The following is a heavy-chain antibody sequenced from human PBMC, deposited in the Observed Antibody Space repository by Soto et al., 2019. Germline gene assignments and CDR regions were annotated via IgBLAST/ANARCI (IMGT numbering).Heavy chain of an antibody. V-gene: IGHV4-4*07. Sequence: KTSETLSLTCTVSGASISGFYWSWIRKSAGKGLEWIGRIYATGTTDYNPSLKSRVMMSVDTSKKQFSLKLRSVTAADTAVYYCVRDGTKTLRDWFDPWGQGISVTVSS. CDR1: GASISGFY. D-gene: IGHD1-1*01. CDR2: IYATGTT. CDR3: VRDGTKTLRDWFDP. J-gene: IGHJ5*02.